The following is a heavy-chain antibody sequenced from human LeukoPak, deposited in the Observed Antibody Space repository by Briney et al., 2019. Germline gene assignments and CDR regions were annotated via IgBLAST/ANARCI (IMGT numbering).Heavy chain of an antibody. D-gene: IGHD1-26*01. CDR1: GFTFSSYT. CDR2: ISSTNSYI. V-gene: IGHV3-21*01. J-gene: IGHJ4*02. CDR3: ATGGTYFDC. Sequence: PGASLRLSCAASGFTFSSYTMNWVRQAPGKGLEWVSSISSTNSYIYYADSVKGRFTISRDNAKNSLYLQMNSLRAEDTAVYYCATGGTYFDCWGQGTLVTVPT.